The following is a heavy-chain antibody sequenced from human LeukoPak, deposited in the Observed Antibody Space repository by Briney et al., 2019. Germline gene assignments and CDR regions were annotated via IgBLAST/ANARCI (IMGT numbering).Heavy chain of an antibody. V-gene: IGHV4-31*03. CDR3: ARVPGYCSSGSCYFFDY. CDR1: GGSVSSVSYY. J-gene: IGHJ4*02. CDR2: IYYSGST. D-gene: IGHD2-15*01. Sequence: SETLSLTCTVSGGSVSSVSYYWSWIRQHPGKGLEWIGYIYYSGSTYYNPSLKSRVTMSVDTSKNQFSLKLSSVTAADTAVYYCARVPGYCSSGSCYFFDYWGQGTLVTVSS.